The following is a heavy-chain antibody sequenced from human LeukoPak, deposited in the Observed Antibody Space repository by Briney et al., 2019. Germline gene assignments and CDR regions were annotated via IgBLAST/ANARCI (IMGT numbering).Heavy chain of an antibody. CDR3: AKSIGAAAARPDYDY. D-gene: IGHD6-13*01. CDR1: GFTFDDYA. V-gene: IGHV3-9*01. Sequence: GRSLRFSCAASGFTFDDYAMHWVRQAPGKGLEWVSGISWNSGSIGYADSVKGRFTISRDNAKNSLYLQMNSLRAEDTALYYCAKSIGAAAARPDYDYWGQGTLVTVSS. CDR2: ISWNSGSI. J-gene: IGHJ4*02.